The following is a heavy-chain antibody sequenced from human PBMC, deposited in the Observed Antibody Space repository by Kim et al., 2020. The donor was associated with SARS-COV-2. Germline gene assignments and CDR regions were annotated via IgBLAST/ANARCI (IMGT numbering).Heavy chain of an antibody. Sequence: TTHYADSVKGRFTVSGDNAKNSFYLQMNSRRDEDTALYHCVRDKNWAFDYWGQGTLVTVSS. D-gene: IGHD7-27*01. V-gene: IGHV3-48*02. CDR2: TT. J-gene: IGHJ4*02. CDR3: VRDKNWAFDY.